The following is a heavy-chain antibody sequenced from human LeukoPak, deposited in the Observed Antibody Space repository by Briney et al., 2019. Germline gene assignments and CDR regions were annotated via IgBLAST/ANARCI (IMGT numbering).Heavy chain of an antibody. Sequence: KTSETLSLTCTVSGYSISSGYYWGWIRQPPGKGLEWIGSIYHSGSTNYNPSLKSRVTMSVDTSKNQFSLKLSSVTAADTAVYYCARNVGADAFDIWGQGTMVTVSS. CDR2: IYHSGST. J-gene: IGHJ3*02. CDR1: GYSISSGYY. D-gene: IGHD1-26*01. V-gene: IGHV4-38-2*02. CDR3: ARNVGADAFDI.